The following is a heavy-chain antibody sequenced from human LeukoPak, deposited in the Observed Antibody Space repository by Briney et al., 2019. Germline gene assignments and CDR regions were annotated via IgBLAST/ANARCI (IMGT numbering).Heavy chain of an antibody. V-gene: IGHV3-9*01. D-gene: IGHD1-26*01. CDR1: GFTFDDYA. Sequence: GRSLRLSCEASGFTFDDYAMHWVRQAPGKGLEWVSGISWNSGSIGYADSVKGRFTISRDNAKNSLYLQMNSLRAEDTALYYCAKDSGSQNTDFDYWGQGTLVTVSS. CDR2: ISWNSGSI. CDR3: AKDSGSQNTDFDY. J-gene: IGHJ4*02.